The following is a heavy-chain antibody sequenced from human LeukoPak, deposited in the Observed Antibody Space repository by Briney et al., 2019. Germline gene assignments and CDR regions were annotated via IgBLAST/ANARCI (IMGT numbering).Heavy chain of an antibody. CDR3: ANPKVPKYGYFDY. Sequence: GGSLRLSCAVSGFTFSSYSMTWVRQAPGKGLEWVSAISGSGGSTYYADSVKGRFTISRDNSKNTLYLQMNSLRAEDTAVYYCANPKVPKYGYFDYWGQGTLVTVSS. V-gene: IGHV3-23*01. CDR1: GFTFSSYS. D-gene: IGHD2-2*01. CDR2: ISGSGGST. J-gene: IGHJ4*02.